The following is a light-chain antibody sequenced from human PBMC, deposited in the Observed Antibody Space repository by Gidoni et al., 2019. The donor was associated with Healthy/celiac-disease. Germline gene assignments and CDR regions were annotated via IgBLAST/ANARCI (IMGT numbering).Light chain of an antibody. CDR1: KAISNY. V-gene: IGKV1-33*01. CDR3: QQYYNPPLT. Sequence: SQMTPSPSSLSASVGDRVTITHQASKAISNYLNWYQQKPGKAPKLLIYDASNLETGGPSRFSGSGSGTDFTLTISSLQPKDIATFYCQQYYNPPLTFGGGTKVEIK. J-gene: IGKJ4*01. CDR2: DAS.